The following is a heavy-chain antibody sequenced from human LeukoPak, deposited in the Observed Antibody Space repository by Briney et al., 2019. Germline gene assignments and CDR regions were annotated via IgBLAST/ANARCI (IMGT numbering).Heavy chain of an antibody. J-gene: IGHJ3*02. Sequence: PSETLSLTCAVYGGSFSGYYWSWIRQPPGKGLEWIGEINHSGSTNHNPSLKSRVTISVDTSKNQFSLKLSSVTAADTAVYYCARYASPSSGAFDIWGQGTMVTVSS. D-gene: IGHD3-10*01. V-gene: IGHV4-34*01. CDR1: GGSFSGYY. CDR3: ARYASPSSGAFDI. CDR2: INHSGST.